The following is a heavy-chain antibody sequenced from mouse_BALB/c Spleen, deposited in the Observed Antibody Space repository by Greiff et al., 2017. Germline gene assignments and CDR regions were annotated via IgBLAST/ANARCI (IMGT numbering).Heavy chain of an antibody. CDR2: IYPGDGDT. D-gene: IGHD2-3*01. CDR3: ATLGYDGYYDAMDY. J-gene: IGHJ4*01. CDR1: GYTFTSYW. Sequence: VKLVESGAELARPGASVKLSCKASGYTFTSYWMQWVKQRPGQGLEWIGAIYPGDGDTRYTQKFKGKATLTADKSSSTAYMQLSSLASEDSAVYYCATLGYDGYYDAMDYWGQGTSVTVSS. V-gene: IGHV1-87*01.